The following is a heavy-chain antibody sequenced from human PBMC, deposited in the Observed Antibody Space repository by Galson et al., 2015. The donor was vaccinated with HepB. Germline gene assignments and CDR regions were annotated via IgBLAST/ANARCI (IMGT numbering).Heavy chain of an antibody. CDR2: IKQDGSGK. V-gene: IGHV3-7*01. CDR1: GFTFSSYW. Sequence: SLRLSCAASGFTFSSYWTSWVRQAPGKGLEWVANIKQDGSGKYYVDSVKGRFTISRDNAKNSLYLQMNSLRAEDTAVYYCAREGNGMDVWGQGTTVTVSS. CDR3: AREGNGMDV. D-gene: IGHD3-10*01. J-gene: IGHJ6*02.